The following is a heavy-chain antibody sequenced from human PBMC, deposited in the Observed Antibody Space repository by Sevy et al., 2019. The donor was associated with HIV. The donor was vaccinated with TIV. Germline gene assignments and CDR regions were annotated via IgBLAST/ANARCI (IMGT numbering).Heavy chain of an antibody. CDR1: GFRFDDYA. D-gene: IGHD3-16*01. V-gene: IGHV3-9*01. CDR2: ISWNSNKM. Sequence: GGSLRLSCVASGFRFDDYAMHWVRQVPGKSPEWLSGISWNSNKMGYADPVKGRFTISRDSARNSVYLQMSSLRPEDTALYYCVKDLGGIETLDYYSCYGMDGWGEETTVTVCS. CDR3: VKDLGGIETLDYYSCYGMDG. J-gene: IGHJ6*04.